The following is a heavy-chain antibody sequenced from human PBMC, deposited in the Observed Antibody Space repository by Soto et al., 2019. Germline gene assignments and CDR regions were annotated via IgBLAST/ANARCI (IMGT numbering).Heavy chain of an antibody. CDR2: IGTAGDT. V-gene: IGHV3-13*01. Sequence: PGGSLRLSCAASGFTFSSYDMHWVRQATGKGLEWVSAIGTAGDTYYPGSVKGRFTISRENAKNSLYLQMNSLRAEDTAVYYCAREGGITMVRGVITSHGMDVWGQGTTVTVSS. D-gene: IGHD3-10*01. J-gene: IGHJ6*02. CDR3: AREGGITMVRGVITSHGMDV. CDR1: GFTFSSYD.